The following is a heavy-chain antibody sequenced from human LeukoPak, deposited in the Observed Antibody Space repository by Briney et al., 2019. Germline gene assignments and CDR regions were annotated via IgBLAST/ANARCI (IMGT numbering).Heavy chain of an antibody. J-gene: IGHJ4*02. Sequence: PSETLSLTCTVSGGSISSYYWSWIRQPPGKGLEWIGYIYYSGSTNYNPSLKSRVTISVDTSKNQFSLKLSSVTAADTAVYYCAGAPSWINWNDFGYWGQGTLVTVSS. CDR3: AGAPSWINWNDFGY. D-gene: IGHD1-1*01. CDR2: IYYSGST. V-gene: IGHV4-59*08. CDR1: GGSISSYY.